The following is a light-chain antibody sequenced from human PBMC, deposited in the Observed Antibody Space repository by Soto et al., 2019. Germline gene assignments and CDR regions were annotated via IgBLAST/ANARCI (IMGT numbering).Light chain of an antibody. CDR1: QSVSSSY. Sequence: EIVLTQSPGTLSLSPGARGTLSCRASQSVSSSYLAWYQQKPGQAPRLLIFGASRRATGIPDRFSGSGSGTDFTLTISSLQPDDFATYYCQHYNSYSETFGQGTKVDIK. V-gene: IGKV3-20*01. J-gene: IGKJ1*01. CDR2: GAS. CDR3: QHYNSYSET.